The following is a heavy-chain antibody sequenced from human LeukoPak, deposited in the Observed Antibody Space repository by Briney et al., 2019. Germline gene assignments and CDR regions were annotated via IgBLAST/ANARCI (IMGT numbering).Heavy chain of an antibody. Sequence: GGSLRLSCAASRFTVSRHYMSWVRQAPGKGLEWVSIIYSPGGTYYADSVKGRFTISRDNSKNTIYLQMNSLRAEYTAVYYCARAPYSADSSATPPAFDIWGQGTMVTVSS. D-gene: IGHD3-22*01. CDR3: ARAPYSADSSATPPAFDI. J-gene: IGHJ3*02. V-gene: IGHV3-53*01. CDR2: IYSPGGT. CDR1: RFTVSRHY.